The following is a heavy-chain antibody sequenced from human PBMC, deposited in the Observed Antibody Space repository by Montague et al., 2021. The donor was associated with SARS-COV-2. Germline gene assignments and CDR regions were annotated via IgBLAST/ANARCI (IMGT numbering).Heavy chain of an antibody. Sequence: STNYIPSLNSLVTISVDTSKNQFSLKLSSVTAADTAVYYCARALRFVGVTVTAFDIGGQGTMVTVS. CDR3: ARALRFVGVTVTAFDI. V-gene: IGHV4-59*01. CDR2: ST. J-gene: IGHJ3*02. D-gene: IGHD2-21*02.